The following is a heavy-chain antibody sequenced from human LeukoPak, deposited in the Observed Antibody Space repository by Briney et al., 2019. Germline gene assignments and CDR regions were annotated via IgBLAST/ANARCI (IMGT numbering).Heavy chain of an antibody. D-gene: IGHD4-17*01. CDR2: IYYSGST. V-gene: IGHV4-39*01. J-gene: IGHJ3*02. CDR3: ARVGDDYGDYGGGNDAFDI. CDR1: GGSISSSSYY. Sequence: SETLSLTCTVSGGSISSSSYYWGWIRQPPGKGLEWIGSIYYSGSTYYNPSLKSRVTISVDTSKNQFSLKPSSVTAADTAVYYCARVGDDYGDYGGGNDAFDIWGQGTMVTVSS.